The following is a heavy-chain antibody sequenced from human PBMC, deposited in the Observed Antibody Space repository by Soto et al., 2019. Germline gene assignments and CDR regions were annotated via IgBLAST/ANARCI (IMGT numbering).Heavy chain of an antibody. CDR1: GYSFTSDW. Sequence: PEGSLKISCSGSGYSFTSDWIGWVRQMPWKGLEWMGIIYPGDSDTRYSPSFQGQVTISADKSISTAYLQWSSLKASDTAMYYCARERITMVRGVIGLDVWGQGTTVTVSS. CDR2: IYPGDSDT. CDR3: ARERITMVRGVIGLDV. J-gene: IGHJ6*02. V-gene: IGHV5-51*01. D-gene: IGHD3-10*01.